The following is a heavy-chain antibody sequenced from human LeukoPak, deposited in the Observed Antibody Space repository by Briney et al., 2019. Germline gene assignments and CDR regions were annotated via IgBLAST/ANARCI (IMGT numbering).Heavy chain of an antibody. D-gene: IGHD3-22*01. CDR3: ARWSSEHYYDSSGYFED. CDR2: IYHSGST. CDR1: GGSIRTYY. V-gene: IGHV4-59*01. Sequence: SETLSLTCTVSGGSIRTYYWSWIRQPPGKGLEWIGYIYHSGSTNFNASLKSRVTISVDTSRNQFSLKLSSVTAADTAVYYCARWSSEHYYDSSGYFEDWGQGTLVTVSS. J-gene: IGHJ4*02.